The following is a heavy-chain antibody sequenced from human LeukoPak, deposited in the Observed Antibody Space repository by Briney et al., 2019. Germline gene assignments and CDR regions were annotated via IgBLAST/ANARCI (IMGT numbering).Heavy chain of an antibody. J-gene: IGHJ4*02. CDR2: ISSSSSTI. V-gene: IGHV3-48*01. Sequence: GGSLRLSCAASGFTFSGYSMNWVRQAPGKGLEWGSYISSSSSTIHYAESVKGRSTISRNNARNSLYLQMNMLRAEDTVVYYCARGFHRRLYDSSTYYSYWGQGTLVTVSS. CDR3: ARGFHRRLYDSSTYYSY. D-gene: IGHD3-22*01. CDR1: GFTFSGYS.